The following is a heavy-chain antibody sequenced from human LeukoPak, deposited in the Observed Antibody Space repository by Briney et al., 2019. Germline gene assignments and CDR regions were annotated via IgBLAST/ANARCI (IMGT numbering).Heavy chain of an antibody. V-gene: IGHV1-18*01. CDR3: ARGPSITMIVVVIFQH. CDR1: GYTFTSYG. D-gene: IGHD3-22*01. J-gene: IGHJ1*01. CDR2: ISAYNGNT. Sequence: GASVKVSCKASGYTFTSYGISWVRQAPGQGLEWMGWISAYNGNTNYAQKFQGRVTMTRDTSTSTVYMELSSLRSEDTAVYYCARGPSITMIVVVIFQHWGQGTLVTVSS.